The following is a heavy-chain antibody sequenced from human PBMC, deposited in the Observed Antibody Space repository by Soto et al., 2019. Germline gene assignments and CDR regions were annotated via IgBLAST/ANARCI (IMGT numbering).Heavy chain of an antibody. Sequence: SETLSLTCTVSGGSISSSSYYWGWIRQPPGKGLEWIGSIYYSGSTYYNPSLKSQVTISVDTSKNKFSLKLSSVTAADTSVYYCARLGATGGYYYYYGMDVWGQGTTVT. D-gene: IGHD1-26*01. CDR1: GGSISSSSYY. CDR3: ARLGATGGYYYYYGMDV. V-gene: IGHV4-39*01. CDR2: IYYSGST. J-gene: IGHJ6*02.